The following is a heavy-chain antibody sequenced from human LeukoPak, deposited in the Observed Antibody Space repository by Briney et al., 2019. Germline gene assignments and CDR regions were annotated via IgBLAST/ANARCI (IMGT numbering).Heavy chain of an antibody. J-gene: IGHJ4*02. CDR1: GFTFSSYA. V-gene: IGHV3-30-3*01. CDR3: ARDQGIAAAWRGPLDY. CDR2: ISYDGSNK. D-gene: IGHD6-13*01. Sequence: GGSLRLSCAASGFTFSSYAMHWVRQAPGKGLEWVAVISYDGSNKYYADSVKGRFTISRDNSKNTLYLQMNSLRAEDTAVYYCARDQGIAAAWRGPLDYWGQGTLVTVSS.